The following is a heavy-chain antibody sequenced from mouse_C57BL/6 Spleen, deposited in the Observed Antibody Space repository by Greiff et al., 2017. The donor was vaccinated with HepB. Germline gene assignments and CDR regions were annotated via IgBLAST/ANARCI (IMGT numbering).Heavy chain of an antibody. Sequence: QVQLQQSGAELAKPGASVKLSCKASGYTFPSYWMHWVKRRPGQGLEWIGYINPSSGYTKYNQKFKDKAPLPADKSSSTAYMQLSSLTYEDSAVYYCASSPLRHVWYFDVWGTGTTVTVSS. CDR1: GYTFPSYW. V-gene: IGHV1-7*01. CDR3: ASSPLRHVWYFDV. J-gene: IGHJ1*03. CDR2: INPSSGYT.